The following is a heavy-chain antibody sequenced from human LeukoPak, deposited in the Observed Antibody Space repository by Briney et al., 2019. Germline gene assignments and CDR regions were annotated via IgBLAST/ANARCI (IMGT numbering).Heavy chain of an antibody. CDR2: IKQDGSEK. J-gene: IGHJ4*02. CDR1: GFTFSSYW. CDR3: ASPTASSSGYYYGY. V-gene: IGHV3-7*01. D-gene: IGHD3-22*01. Sequence: GGSLRLSCAASGFTFSSYWMSWVRQAPGKGLEWVANIKQDGSEKYYVDSVKGRFTISRDNAKNSLYLQMNSLRAEDTAVYYCASPTASSSGYYYGYWGQGTLVTVSS.